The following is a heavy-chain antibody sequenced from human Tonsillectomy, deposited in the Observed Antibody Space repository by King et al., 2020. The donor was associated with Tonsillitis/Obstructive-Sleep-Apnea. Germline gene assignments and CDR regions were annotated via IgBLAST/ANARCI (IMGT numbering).Heavy chain of an antibody. V-gene: IGHV3-15*01. CDR3: TSGEYGDTSGITS. D-gene: IGHD4-17*01. Sequence: VQLVESGGGLVGPGGSLRLSCAASGFTFSHAWMNWVRQAPGKGLEWVGRIKTNREGGTTHHAAPVKGRFTISRDDSLNTLYLQMNSLQTEDTAVYYCTSGEYGDTSGITSWGQGTLVTVSS. J-gene: IGHJ5*02. CDR1: GFTFSHAW. CDR2: IKTNREGGTT.